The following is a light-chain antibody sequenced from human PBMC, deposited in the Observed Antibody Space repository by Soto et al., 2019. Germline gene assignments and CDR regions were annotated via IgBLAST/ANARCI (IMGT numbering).Light chain of an antibody. CDR2: DVS. J-gene: IGLJ1*01. CDR3: SSYTSSSTHYV. V-gene: IGLV2-14*01. Sequence: QSALTQPASVSGSPGQSITISLTGTSSEVGGYNYVSWYQQHPGKAPKLMIYDVSNRPSGVSNRFSGSKSGNTASLTISGLQAEDEADYYCSSYTSSSTHYVFGTGTKLTVL. CDR1: SSEVGGYNY.